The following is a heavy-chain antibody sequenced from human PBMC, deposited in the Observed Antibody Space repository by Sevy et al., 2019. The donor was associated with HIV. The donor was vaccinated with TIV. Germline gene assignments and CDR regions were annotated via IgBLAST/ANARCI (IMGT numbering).Heavy chain of an antibody. Sequence: SETLSLTCAVSGGSISSTNWWSWVRQPPGKGLEWIGEVYDSGSTNYNPSLKSRVSISVDKAKNQFSVKLSSVTAADTVVYYCAREKTTAFAFDLWGQGALVTVSS. CDR1: GGSISSTNW. CDR3: AREKTTAFAFDL. V-gene: IGHV4-4*02. D-gene: IGHD4-17*01. CDR2: VYDSGST. J-gene: IGHJ4*02.